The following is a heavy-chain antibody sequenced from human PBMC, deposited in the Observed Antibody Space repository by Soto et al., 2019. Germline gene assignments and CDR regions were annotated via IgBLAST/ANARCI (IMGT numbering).Heavy chain of an antibody. CDR2: IIGSGGST. CDR1: AGTFSSYA. J-gene: IGHJ4*02. CDR3: AKNRHPWLQLWLFDY. D-gene: IGHD5-18*01. V-gene: IGHV3-23*01. Sequence: PXGSLRRSCPASAGTFSSYAMSWVRQTPGKGLEWVSAIIGSGGSTYYADSVKGRFTLSRDNSKKTLYLQMNSLRAEDTAVYYCAKNRHPWLQLWLFDYWRQGTLVTVSS.